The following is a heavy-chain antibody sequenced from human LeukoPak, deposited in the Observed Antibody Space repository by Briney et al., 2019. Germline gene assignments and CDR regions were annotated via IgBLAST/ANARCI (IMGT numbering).Heavy chain of an antibody. V-gene: IGHV4-59*01. D-gene: IGHD3-22*01. J-gene: IGHJ4*02. CDR3: ASSVIEHYYDSSGYYLLSYFDY. CDR1: GVSISSYY. Sequence: PSETLSLTCAVSGVSISSYYWSWVRQPPGKGLEWIGYIYYSGSTNYNPSLKSRVTISVDTSKNQFSLKLSSVTAADTAVYYCASSVIEHYYDSSGYYLLSYFDYWGQGTLVTVSS. CDR2: IYYSGST.